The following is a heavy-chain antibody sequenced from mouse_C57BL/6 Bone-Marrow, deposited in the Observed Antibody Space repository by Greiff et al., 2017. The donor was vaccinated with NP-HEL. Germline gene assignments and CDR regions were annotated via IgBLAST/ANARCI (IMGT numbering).Heavy chain of an antibody. V-gene: IGHV5-16*01. CDR3: ARVDGSSYEGYAMDY. CDR2: NNYDGSIT. Sequence: EGKLVGAEGGLVQPGSSLELSCTAPGFTFSYYYLAWGRPVPQKGLELVANNNYDGSITYYLDALKSRFIISRDNAKNILYLQMSSLKSEDTATYYCARVDGSSYEGYAMDYWGQGTSVTVSS. D-gene: IGHD1-1*01. CDR1: GFTFSYYY. J-gene: IGHJ4*01.